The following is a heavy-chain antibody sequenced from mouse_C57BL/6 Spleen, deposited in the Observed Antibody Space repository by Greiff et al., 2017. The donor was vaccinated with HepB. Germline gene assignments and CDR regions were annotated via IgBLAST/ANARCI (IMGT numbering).Heavy chain of an antibody. CDR2: INPSNGGT. J-gene: IGHJ2*01. CDR3: ARGNGSRRGYFDY. D-gene: IGHD1-1*01. CDR1: GYTFTSYW. Sequence: QVQLQQSGTELVKPGASVKLSCKASGYTFTSYWMHWVKQRPGQGLEWIGNINPSNGGTNYNEKFKSKATLTVDKSSSTAYMQLSTLTSEDSAVYYCARGNGSRRGYFDYWGQGTTLTVSS. V-gene: IGHV1-53*01.